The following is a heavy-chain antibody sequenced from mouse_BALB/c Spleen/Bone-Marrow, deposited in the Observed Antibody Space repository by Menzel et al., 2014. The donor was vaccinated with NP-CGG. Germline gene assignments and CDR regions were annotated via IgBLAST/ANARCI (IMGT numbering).Heavy chain of an antibody. V-gene: IGHV7-3*02. J-gene: IGHJ1*01. D-gene: IGHD2-14*01. CDR3: EREDDRYEGGYCDV. CDR1: GFTFTDSY. Sequence: VQLKESGGGLVQPGGSLRLSCATSGFTFTDSYIIWVRHPPGKALEWLCFLRNKANGSTTEYSASVKVRFTISRDNSQSILYLQRNTRRAEDSDTYYWEREDDRYEGGYCDVWGEGTTVKVSS. CDR2: LRNKANGSTT.